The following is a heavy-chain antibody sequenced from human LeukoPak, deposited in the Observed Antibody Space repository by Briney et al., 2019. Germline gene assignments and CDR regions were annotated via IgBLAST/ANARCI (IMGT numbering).Heavy chain of an antibody. D-gene: IGHD5-18*01. Sequence: PSETLSLTCTVSGGSISSYYWSWIRQPAGKGLEWIGRIYTSGSTNYNPSLRSRVTMSVDTSKNQFSLKLSSVTAADTAVYYCARGRGLGYSYGYVYFDYWGQGTLVTVSS. CDR2: IYTSGST. J-gene: IGHJ4*02. CDR1: GGSISSYY. V-gene: IGHV4-4*07. CDR3: ARGRGLGYSYGYVYFDY.